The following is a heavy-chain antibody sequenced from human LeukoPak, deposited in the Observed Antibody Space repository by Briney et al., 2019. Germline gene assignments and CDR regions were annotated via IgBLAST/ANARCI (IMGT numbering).Heavy chain of an antibody. Sequence: PGTSLRLSCAASGFTFSNYAMRWVRQAPGKGLEWVSGISGSGDSTYYADSVKGRFTISRDNSKNTLYLQMNSLRAEDTAIYYCAKVATVTTYALADYWGQGTLVTVSS. CDR3: AKVATVTTYALADY. CDR2: ISGSGDST. CDR1: GFTFSNYA. V-gene: IGHV3-23*01. J-gene: IGHJ4*02. D-gene: IGHD4-17*01.